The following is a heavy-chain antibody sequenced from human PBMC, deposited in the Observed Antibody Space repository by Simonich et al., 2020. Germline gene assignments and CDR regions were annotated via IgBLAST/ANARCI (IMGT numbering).Heavy chain of an antibody. CDR3: ARVRFEAFDI. Sequence: QVQLVQSGAEVKKPGASVKVSCKASGYTFTGSYMHWVRQAPGQGLEWIEGINPNSGGTNYAQKLQGRVTMTRDTSISTAYMELSRLRSDDTAVYYCARVRFEAFDIWGQGTMVTVSS. V-gene: IGHV1-2*02. J-gene: IGHJ3*02. CDR2: INPNSGGT. CDR1: GYTFTGSY.